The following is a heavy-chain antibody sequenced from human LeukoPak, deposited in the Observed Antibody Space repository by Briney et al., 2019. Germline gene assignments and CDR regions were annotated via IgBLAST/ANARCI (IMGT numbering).Heavy chain of an antibody. Sequence: GGSLRLSCAASGFIFSNYAMSWVRQAPGKGLEWVSGISWNSGSIGYADSVKGRFTISRDNAKNSLYLQMNSLRAEDMALYYCAKELTGGSFDYWGQGTLVTVSS. CDR2: ISWNSGSI. J-gene: IGHJ4*02. V-gene: IGHV3-9*03. CDR3: AKELTGGSFDY. CDR1: GFIFSNYA. D-gene: IGHD3-16*01.